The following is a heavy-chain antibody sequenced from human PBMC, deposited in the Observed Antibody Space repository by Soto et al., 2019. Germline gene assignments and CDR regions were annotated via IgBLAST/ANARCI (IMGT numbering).Heavy chain of an antibody. CDR1: GGTFSNYT. Sequence: AASGNVSCKASGGTFSNYTISWVPLAPGQGLGWMGRIIPILGIANYAQKFQGRVTITADKSTSTAYMELSSLRSEDTAVYYCAGRDTVSQLDYWGQGTLVTVSS. D-gene: IGHD4-4*01. CDR3: AGRDTVSQLDY. CDR2: IIPILGIA. V-gene: IGHV1-69*02. J-gene: IGHJ4*02.